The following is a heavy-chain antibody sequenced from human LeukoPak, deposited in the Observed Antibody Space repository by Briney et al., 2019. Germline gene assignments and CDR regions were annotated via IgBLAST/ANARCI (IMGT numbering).Heavy chain of an antibody. J-gene: IGHJ4*02. CDR3: ARIRSKQPAPDY. CDR2: INTDGSST. V-gene: IGHV3-74*01. Sequence: GGSLRLSCAASGFTLSSYWMHWVRQAPGKGLVWVSRINTDGSSTSYADSVKGRFTISRDNAKNTLYLQMNSLRAEDTAVYYCARIRSKQPAPDYWGQGTLVTVSS. CDR1: GFTLSSYW. D-gene: IGHD6-13*01.